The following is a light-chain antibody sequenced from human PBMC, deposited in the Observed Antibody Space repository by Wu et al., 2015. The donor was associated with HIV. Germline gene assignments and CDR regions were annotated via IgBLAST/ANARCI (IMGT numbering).Light chain of an antibody. CDR2: SAS. J-gene: IGKJ1*01. CDR1: QSVSSTY. Sequence: EIVLTQSPGTLSLSPGERATLSCRASQSVSSTYLAWYQQKPGQAPRLLIYSASSRATGVPDRFSGSGSGTDFTLIIGRLEPEDFAVYYCHQYGSSPQTFGQGTKVEIK. CDR3: HQYGSSPQT. V-gene: IGKV3-20*01.